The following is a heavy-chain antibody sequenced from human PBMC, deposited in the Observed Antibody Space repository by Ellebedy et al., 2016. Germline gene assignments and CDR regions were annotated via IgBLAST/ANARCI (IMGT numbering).Heavy chain of an antibody. D-gene: IGHD1-7*01. CDR2: ISYDGSNK. J-gene: IGHJ4*02. CDR3: AKDRGRTGTLFDQ. V-gene: IGHV3-30*18. Sequence: GESLKISXAASGFTFSSYGMHWVRQAPGKGLEWVAGISYDGSNKYYADSVKGRFTVSRDNSKNTLYLQMNSLRAEDTAVYYCAKDRGRTGTLFDQWGQGTLVTVSS. CDR1: GFTFSSYG.